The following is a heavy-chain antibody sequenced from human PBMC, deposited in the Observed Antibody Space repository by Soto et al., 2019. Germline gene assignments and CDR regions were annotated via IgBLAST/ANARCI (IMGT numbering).Heavy chain of an antibody. CDR3: ARNYASSGIGRPFSI. CDR1: GYTFTRYG. D-gene: IGHD3-22*01. V-gene: IGHV1-18*01. Sequence: AXEKVSCKASGYTFTRYGISWVRQAPGQGLEWMGWISTFNGNTYYAQKRQGRVTMTTDTSTSTAYMELRSLRSDDTAVYYWARNYASSGIGRPFSIWGQETLVTASS. J-gene: IGHJ4*02. CDR2: ISTFNGNT.